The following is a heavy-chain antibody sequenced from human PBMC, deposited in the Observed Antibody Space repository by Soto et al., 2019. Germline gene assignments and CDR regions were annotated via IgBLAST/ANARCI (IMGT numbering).Heavy chain of an antibody. CDR1: GYNFTSYG. Sequence: ASVKVSCKASGYNFTSYGISWVRQAPGQGLEWMGWISAYNGNTNYAQKLQGRVTMTTDTSTSTAYMELRSLRSDDTAVYYCARDSEDIVVVPAAIDYWGQGTLVTVSS. J-gene: IGHJ4*02. CDR2: ISAYNGNT. V-gene: IGHV1-18*01. D-gene: IGHD2-2*01. CDR3: ARDSEDIVVVPAAIDY.